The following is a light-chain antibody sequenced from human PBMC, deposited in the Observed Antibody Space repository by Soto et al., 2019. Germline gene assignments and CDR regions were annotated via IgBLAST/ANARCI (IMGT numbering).Light chain of an antibody. CDR2: DVS. Sequence: QSALTQPASVSGSPGQSITISCTGTSSDVGGYNFVSWYQHHPGKAPKLMIYDVSNRPSGVSNRFSGSKSGNTASLTLSGLLPEDEAHYYCSSYTSTSPWVFGGGTKLTV. CDR1: SSDVGGYNF. J-gene: IGLJ3*02. V-gene: IGLV2-14*03. CDR3: SSYTSTSPWV.